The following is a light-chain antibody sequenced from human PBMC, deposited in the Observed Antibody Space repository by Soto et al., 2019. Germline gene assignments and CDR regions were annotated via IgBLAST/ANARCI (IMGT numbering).Light chain of an antibody. CDR3: QHWVDYMWT. J-gene: IGKJ1*01. V-gene: IGKV1-5*03. Sequence: DIHLTQSPSTLSASVGDRVTITCRASQSISSWLAWYQQKPGKAPKLLIYKASTLESGVPSRFSGSGSATEFTLTISSLQPYDFATYYCQHWVDYMWTFGQGTKVEIK. CDR2: KAS. CDR1: QSISSW.